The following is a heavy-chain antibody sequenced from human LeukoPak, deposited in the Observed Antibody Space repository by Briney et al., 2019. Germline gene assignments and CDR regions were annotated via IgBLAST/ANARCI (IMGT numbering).Heavy chain of an antibody. J-gene: IGHJ5*02. Sequence: GAAVKVSCKASGYTFTSYGISWVRQAPGQGLEGMGWISAYNGNTNYAQKLQGRVTMTTDTSTSTAYMELRSLRSDDTAVYYCAREISITGTGFDLWGQGTLVTVSS. V-gene: IGHV1-18*01. CDR3: AREISITGTGFDL. CDR2: ISAYNGNT. CDR1: GYTFTSYG. D-gene: IGHD1/OR15-1a*01.